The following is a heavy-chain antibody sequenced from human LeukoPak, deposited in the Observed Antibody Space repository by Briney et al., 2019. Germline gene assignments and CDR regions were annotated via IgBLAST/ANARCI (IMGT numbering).Heavy chain of an antibody. V-gene: IGHV3-23*01. CDR2: ISGSGDNT. CDR1: GFTFSSYV. J-gene: IGHJ4*02. CDR3: AKGRGTTVTSAVNY. Sequence: GGSLRLSCAAYGFTFSSYVLSWVRQAPGKGLEWVSSISGSGDNTYYADSVKDRFSISRDNSKTTVSLKMNSLRAEDTAVYYFAKGRGTTVTSAVNYWGQGSLVSVSS. D-gene: IGHD4-17*01.